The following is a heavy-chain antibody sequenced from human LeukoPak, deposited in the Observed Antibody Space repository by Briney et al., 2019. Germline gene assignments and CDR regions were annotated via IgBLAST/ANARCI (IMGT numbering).Heavy chain of an antibody. J-gene: IGHJ5*02. Sequence: ASVKVSCKASGYTFTGYYMHWVRQAPGQGLEWMGWINPNSGGTNYAQKFQGRVTMTRDTSISTAYMELSRLRSDDTAVYYCARGSSRWYRVDWFDPWGQGTLVTVSS. D-gene: IGHD6-19*01. CDR2: INPNSGGT. CDR1: GYTFTGYY. CDR3: ARGSSRWYRVDWFDP. V-gene: IGHV1-2*02.